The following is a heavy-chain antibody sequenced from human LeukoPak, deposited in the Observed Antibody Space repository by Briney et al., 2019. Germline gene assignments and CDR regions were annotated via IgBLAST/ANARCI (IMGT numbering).Heavy chain of an antibody. J-gene: IGHJ6*02. CDR2: INPSGGST. D-gene: IGHD1-1*01. CDR3: ARELAKLYGMDV. CDR1: GYTFTSYY. Sequence: ASVKVSCKASGYTFTSYYMHWVRQAPGQGLEWVGIINPSGGSTSYAQKFQGRVTMTRDMSTSTVYMELSSLRSEDTAVYYCARELAKLYGMDVWGQGTTVTVSS. V-gene: IGHV1-46*01.